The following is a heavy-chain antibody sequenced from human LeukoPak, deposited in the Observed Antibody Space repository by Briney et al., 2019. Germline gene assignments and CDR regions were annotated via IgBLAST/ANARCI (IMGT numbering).Heavy chain of an antibody. D-gene: IGHD3-16*01. J-gene: IGHJ4*02. CDR2: ISAYNGNT. Sequence: ASVKVSCKASGYTFTSYGISWVRQAPGQGLEWMGWISAYNGNTNYAQKLRGRVTMTTDTSTSTAYMELRSLRSDDTAVYYCARDLGMITFGGDNQRLYYFDYWGQGTLVTVSS. V-gene: IGHV1-18*01. CDR1: GYTFTSYG. CDR3: ARDLGMITFGGDNQRLYYFDY.